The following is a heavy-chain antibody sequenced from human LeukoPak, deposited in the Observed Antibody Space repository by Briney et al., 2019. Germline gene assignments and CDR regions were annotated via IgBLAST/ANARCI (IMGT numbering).Heavy chain of an antibody. CDR3: ARGSRGYEYYFDY. V-gene: IGHV4-30-4*01. CDR2: IYYSGST. Sequence: SETLSLTCTVSGGSISSGDYYWSWIRQPPGKGLEWIGYIYYSGSTYYNPSLKSRVTISVDTSKNQFSLKLSSVTAADTAVYYCARGSRGYEYYFDYWGQGTLVTVSS. CDR1: GGSISSGDYY. D-gene: IGHD2-15*01. J-gene: IGHJ4*02.